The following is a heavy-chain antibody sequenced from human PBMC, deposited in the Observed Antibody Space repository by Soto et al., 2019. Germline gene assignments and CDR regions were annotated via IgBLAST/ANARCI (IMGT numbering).Heavy chain of an antibody. J-gene: IGHJ5*02. Sequence: QLQLRESGPGLLKPSETLSLTCTLSGGSITTANHWWGWIRQPPGKGLEWIASIYHTGNTYYNPSLKRRCTVSMDSSKTQFSLKLRVVAATDMAVYYCARQGGGDGRAGLVPFDPSGQGILVTVSS. V-gene: IGHV4-39*01. D-gene: IGHD3-10*01. CDR1: GGSITTANHW. CDR2: IYHTGNT. CDR3: ARQGGGDGRAGLVPFDP.